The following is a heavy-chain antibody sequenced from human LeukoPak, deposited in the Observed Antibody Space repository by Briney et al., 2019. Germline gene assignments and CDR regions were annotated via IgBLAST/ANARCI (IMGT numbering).Heavy chain of an antibody. CDR3: ARSRIAAAANWFDP. CDR2: IIPIFGTA. V-gene: IGHV1-69*01. D-gene: IGHD6-13*01. Sequence: SVKVSCKASGGTFSSYAISWVRQAPGQGLEWMGGIIPIFGTANYAQKFQGRVTITADESTSTAYMELSSLRSEDTAVYYYARSRIAAAANWFDPWGQGTLVTVSS. CDR1: GGTFSSYA. J-gene: IGHJ5*02.